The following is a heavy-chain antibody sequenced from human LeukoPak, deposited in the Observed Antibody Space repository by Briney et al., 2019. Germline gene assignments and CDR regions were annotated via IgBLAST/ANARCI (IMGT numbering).Heavy chain of an antibody. V-gene: IGHV3-23*01. CDR1: GFRFSNYA. CDR3: AKGEAIRYFDWLLYD. CDR2: IIGSSGDT. D-gene: IGHD3-9*01. Sequence: GGSLRLSCAASGFRFSNYAMNWVRQAPGKGLEWVSLIIGSSGDTFYADSVKGRFTISRDNAKNSLYLQMNSLRAEDTALYYCAKGEAIRYFDWLLYDWGQGIPVTVSS. J-gene: IGHJ4*02.